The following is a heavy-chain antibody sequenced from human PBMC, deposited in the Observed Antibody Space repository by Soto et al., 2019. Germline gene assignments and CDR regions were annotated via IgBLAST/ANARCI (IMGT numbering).Heavy chain of an antibody. CDR3: ARGYNRDWHFDY. V-gene: IGHV3-48*03. CDR2: ITNSGNII. J-gene: IGHJ4*02. CDR1: GFIFRSYE. Sequence: GGSLRLSCEASGFIFRSYEMNWVRQAPGKGLEWVSYITNSGNIIYYADSVKGRFTISRDNSKNSLFLQMSSLTVEDTAVYYCARGYNRDWHFDYWGQGTPVTVSS. D-gene: IGHD6-19*01.